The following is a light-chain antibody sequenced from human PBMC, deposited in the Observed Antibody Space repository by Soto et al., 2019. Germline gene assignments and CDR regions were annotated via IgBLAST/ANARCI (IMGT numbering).Light chain of an antibody. CDR3: SSYTSNSTPAV. CDR2: EVT. J-gene: IGLJ7*01. CDR1: SSDVGGYNY. V-gene: IGLV2-14*01. Sequence: QSALTQPASVSGSPGQSITISCTGTSSDVGGYNYVSWYQQHPGKAPKLMISEVTNRPSGVSNRFSGSKSGNTASLTISGLQAADEADYYCSSYTSNSTPAVFGGGTQLTVL.